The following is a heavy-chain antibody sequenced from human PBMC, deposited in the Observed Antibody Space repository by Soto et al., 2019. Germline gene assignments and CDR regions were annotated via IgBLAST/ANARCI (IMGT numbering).Heavy chain of an antibody. J-gene: IGHJ5*02. V-gene: IGHV1-18*01. CDR3: ARDLGGGISAP. CDR2: INAYNGNT. Sequence: QVQVVQSGAEVKKPGASVKVSCKASGYTFTSYGISWVRQAPGQGLEWMGWINAYNGNTKYAQKLQGRVTMTTDTSPSTAYMELRSLTSDATAVYYCARDLGGGISAPWGQGTLVTVSS. D-gene: IGHD6-13*01. CDR1: GYTFTSYG.